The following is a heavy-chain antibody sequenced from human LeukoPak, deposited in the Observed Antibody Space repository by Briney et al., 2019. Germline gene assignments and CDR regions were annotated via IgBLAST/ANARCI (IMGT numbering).Heavy chain of an antibody. CDR3: ARVHHYFDIAFDY. D-gene: IGHD3-22*01. CDR1: GYSFTSYY. CDR2: INPSGGST. J-gene: IGHJ4*02. V-gene: IGHV1-46*01. Sequence: VSVKVSCKTSGYSFTSYYIHWVRQAPGQGLEWMGMINPSGGSTNYAQTLQGRVTMTRDMSTSTVYMELSSLRSEDTAVYYCARVHHYFDIAFDYWGQGTLVTVSS.